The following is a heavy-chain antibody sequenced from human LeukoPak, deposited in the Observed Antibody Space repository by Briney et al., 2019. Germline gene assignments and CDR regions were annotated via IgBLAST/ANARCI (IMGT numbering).Heavy chain of an antibody. CDR3: ARERLSGEFAY. J-gene: IGHJ4*02. CDR1: GYTFTSYA. V-gene: IGHV1-2*06. D-gene: IGHD5-12*01. Sequence: ASVKVSCKASGYTFTSYAMHWVRQAPGQGLEWMGRINPNSGATNYVQTFQDRVTMTRDTSISTAYMELSRLTSDDTAVYYCARERLSGEFAYWGQGTLVTVSS. CDR2: INPNSGAT.